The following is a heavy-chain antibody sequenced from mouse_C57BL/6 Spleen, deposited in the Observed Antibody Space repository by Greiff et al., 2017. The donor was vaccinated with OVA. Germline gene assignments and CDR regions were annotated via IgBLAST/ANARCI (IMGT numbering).Heavy chain of an antibody. D-gene: IGHD1-2*01. CDR2: FYPGSGSI. V-gene: IGHV1-62-2*01. CDR3: ARHGSLLRPALGYFDV. Sequence: LVESGAELVKPGASVKLSCKASGYTFTEYTIHWVKQRSGQGLEWIGWFYPGSGSIKYNEKFKDKATLTADKSSSTVYMELSRLTSEDSAVYFCARHGSLLRPALGYFDVWGTGTTVTVSS. CDR1: GYTFTEYT. J-gene: IGHJ1*03.